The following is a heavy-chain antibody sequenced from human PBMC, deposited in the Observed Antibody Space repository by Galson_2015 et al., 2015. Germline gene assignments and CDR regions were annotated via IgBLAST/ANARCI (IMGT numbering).Heavy chain of an antibody. CDR1: GDSVSSNSAA. V-gene: IGHV6-1*01. CDR2: TYYRSKWYN. CDR3: ARGFVYNSGWYGTFDI. J-gene: IGHJ3*02. Sequence: CAISGDSVSSNSAAWNWIRQSPSRGLEWLGRTYYRSKWYNDYAESVKSRITINPDTSKNQFFLQLNSVTPEDTAVYYCARGFVYNSGWYGTFDIWGQGTMVTVSS. D-gene: IGHD6-19*01.